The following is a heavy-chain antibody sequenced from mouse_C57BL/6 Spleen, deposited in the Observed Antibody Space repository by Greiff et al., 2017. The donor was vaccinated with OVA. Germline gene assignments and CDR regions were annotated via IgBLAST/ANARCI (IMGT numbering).Heavy chain of an antibody. V-gene: IGHV1-18*01. CDR1: GYTFTDYN. Sequence: EVKLVESGPELVKPGASVKIPCKASGYTFTDYNMDWVKQSHGKSLEWIGDINPNNGGTIYNQKFKGKATLTVDKSSSTAYMELRSLTSEDTAVYYCAREITTVVAFDVWGTGTTVTVSS. CDR2: INPNNGGT. D-gene: IGHD1-1*01. J-gene: IGHJ1*03. CDR3: AREITTVVAFDV.